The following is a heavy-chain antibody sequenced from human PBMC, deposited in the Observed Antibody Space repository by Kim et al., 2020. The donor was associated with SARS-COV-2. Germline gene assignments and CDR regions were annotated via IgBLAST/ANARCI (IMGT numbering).Heavy chain of an antibody. V-gene: IGHV4-34*01. J-gene: IGHJ6*02. CDR3: ARTRYDFWSGYYTAHYGMDV. CDR2: INHSGST. D-gene: IGHD3-3*01. Sequence: SETLSLTCAVYGGSFSGYYWSWIRQPPGKGLEWIGEINHSGSTNYNPSLKSRVTISVDTSKNQFSLKLSSVTAADTAVYYCARTRYDFWSGYYTAHYGMDVWGQGTTVTVSS. CDR1: GGSFSGYY.